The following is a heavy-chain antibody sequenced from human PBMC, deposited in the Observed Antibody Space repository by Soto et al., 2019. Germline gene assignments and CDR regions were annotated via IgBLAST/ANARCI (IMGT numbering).Heavy chain of an antibody. J-gene: IGHJ4*02. CDR3: AHRVLRTVFGLVTTTAIYFDF. CDR2: IYWDDDK. D-gene: IGHD3-3*01. CDR1: GFSLTTSGVG. V-gene: IGHV2-5*02. Sequence: QITLKESGPTVVKPTETLTLTCTFSGFSLTTSGVGVGWVRQSPGKAPEWLALIYWDDDKRYSTSLKSRLTNTKDTSKNQVVLTMANVDPADTATYYCAHRVLRTVFGLVTTTAIYFDFWGQGTPVAVSS.